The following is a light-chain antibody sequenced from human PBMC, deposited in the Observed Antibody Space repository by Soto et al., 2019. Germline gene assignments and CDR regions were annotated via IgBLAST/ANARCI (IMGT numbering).Light chain of an antibody. V-gene: IGKV3-20*01. CDR1: QSVGSSY. J-gene: IGKJ1*01. CDR2: GAS. Sequence: DIVFTQSPGTLSFSPGERATLSCRASQSVGSSYLAWYQQKPGQAPRLLIYGASSRATGIPDRFSGSGSGADFTLTISRLESEDFAVYYCQQYGSSPWTFGQGTKVDIK. CDR3: QQYGSSPWT.